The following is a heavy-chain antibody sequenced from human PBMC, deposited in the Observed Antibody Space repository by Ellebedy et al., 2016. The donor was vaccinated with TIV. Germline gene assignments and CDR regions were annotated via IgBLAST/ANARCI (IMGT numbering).Heavy chain of an antibody. Sequence: GEPLKISCAASGFTFSSYGMHWVRQAPGKGLEWVAVIWYDGSNKYYADSVKGRFTISRDNSKNTLYLQMNSLRAEDTAVYYCARGLLLDDAFDIWGQGTMVTVSS. CDR3: ARGLLLDDAFDI. CDR2: IWYDGSNK. CDR1: GFTFSSYG. D-gene: IGHD2-15*01. V-gene: IGHV3-33*01. J-gene: IGHJ3*02.